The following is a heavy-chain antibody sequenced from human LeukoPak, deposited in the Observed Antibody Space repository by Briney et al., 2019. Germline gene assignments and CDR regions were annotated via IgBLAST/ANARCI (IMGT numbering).Heavy chain of an antibody. CDR2: IIPIFGTA. V-gene: IGHV1-69*05. Sequence: ASVKVSCKASGCTFSSYAISWVRQAPGQGLEWMGGIIPIFGTANYAQKFQGRVTITTDESTSTAYMELSSLRSEDTAVYYCASLPPYDDVWGSYRLPFASYMDVWGKGTTVTVSS. J-gene: IGHJ6*03. CDR1: GCTFSSYA. CDR3: ASLPPYDDVWGSYRLPFASYMDV. D-gene: IGHD3-16*02.